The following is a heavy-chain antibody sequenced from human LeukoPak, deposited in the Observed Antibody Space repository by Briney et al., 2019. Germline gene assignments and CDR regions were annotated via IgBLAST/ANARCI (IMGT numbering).Heavy chain of an antibody. CDR2: SRSKAYGGAT. Sequence: PGRSLRLSCTASGFTFGDYAMSWFRQAPGKGLEWVGFSRSKAYGGATEYAASVKGRFTISRDDSKSIAYLQMNSLKTEDTAVYYCTRDRSGLWDYWGQGTLVTVSS. D-gene: IGHD2-21*01. J-gene: IGHJ4*02. CDR3: TRDRSGLWDY. V-gene: IGHV3-49*03. CDR1: GFTFGDYA.